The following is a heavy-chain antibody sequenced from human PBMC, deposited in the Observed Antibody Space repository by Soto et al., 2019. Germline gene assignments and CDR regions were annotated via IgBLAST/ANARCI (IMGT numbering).Heavy chain of an antibody. CDR1: GFPFSNHA. CDR3: AKTYNWNFVVEY. D-gene: IGHD1-7*01. J-gene: IGHJ4*02. Sequence: EVQLLESGGDFVQPGRSLRLSCAASGFPFSNHAMSWVRQAPGKGLEWLSAISAIGGSTYYADSVRGRFSISRDNSKNTGFLQMDSLTAGDTAVYFCAKTYNWNFVVEYWGRGTLVTVS. CDR2: ISAIGGST. V-gene: IGHV3-23*01.